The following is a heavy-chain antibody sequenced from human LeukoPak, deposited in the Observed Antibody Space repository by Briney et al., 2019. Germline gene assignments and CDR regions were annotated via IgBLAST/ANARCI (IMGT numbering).Heavy chain of an antibody. CDR3: ARRHLSGYASDY. D-gene: IGHD5-12*01. V-gene: IGHV1-18*01. CDR2: ISGYNGNT. J-gene: IGHJ4*02. CDR1: GYTFTNYG. Sequence: GASVKVSCKTSGYTFTNYGVNWVRQAPGQGLEWVGYISGYNGNTKYAQELQGRVTMTTDTSTSTAYMELRSLRSDDTAVYYCARRHLSGYASDYWGQGTLVTVSS.